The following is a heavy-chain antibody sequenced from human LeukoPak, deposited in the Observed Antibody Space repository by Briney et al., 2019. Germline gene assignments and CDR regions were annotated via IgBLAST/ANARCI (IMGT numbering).Heavy chain of an antibody. J-gene: IGHJ6*02. Sequence: SETLSLTCAVSGGSISSGGYSWSWLRQPPGKGLEWIGYIYHSGSTYYNPSLKSRVTISVDRSKNQFSLKLSSVTAADTAVYYCARASSHYYYGMDVWGQGTTVTVSS. CDR2: IYHSGST. CDR3: ARASSHYYYGMDV. CDR1: GGSISSGGYS. V-gene: IGHV4-30-2*01.